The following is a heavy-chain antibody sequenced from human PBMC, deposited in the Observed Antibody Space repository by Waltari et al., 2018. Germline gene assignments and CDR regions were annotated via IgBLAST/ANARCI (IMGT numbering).Heavy chain of an antibody. D-gene: IGHD3-10*01. J-gene: IGHJ3*02. CDR2: IYTSGST. Sequence: QVQLQESGPGLVKPSETLSLTCTVSGGSISSYYWSWIRQPAGKGLEWIGRIYTSGSTIYNPSLKSRVTMSVDTSKSQFSLKLSSLTAADTAVYYFAGDAPASMVRGVIHDAFDIWGQGTMVTVSS. V-gene: IGHV4-4*07. CDR1: GGSISSYY. CDR3: AGDAPASMVRGVIHDAFDI.